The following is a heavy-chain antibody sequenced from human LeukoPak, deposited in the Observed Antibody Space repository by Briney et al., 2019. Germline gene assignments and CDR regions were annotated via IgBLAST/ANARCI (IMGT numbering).Heavy chain of an antibody. CDR1: GGTFSNYA. CDR2: ITPIFGTA. Sequence: SVKVSCKASGGTFSNYAINWVQQAPGQGLEWMGGITPIFGTANYLQKFQGRVTITADKSTSTAYMELSRLRSEDTAIYYCARASSDDTAMATPFAYWGQGTLVTVSS. J-gene: IGHJ4*02. V-gene: IGHV1-69*06. CDR3: ARASSDDTAMATPFAY. D-gene: IGHD5-18*01.